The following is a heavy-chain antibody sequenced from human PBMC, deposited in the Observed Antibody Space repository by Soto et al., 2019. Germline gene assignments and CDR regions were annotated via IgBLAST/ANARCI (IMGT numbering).Heavy chain of an antibody. V-gene: IGHV4-4*02. CDR3: ATRDCTNNVCHFP. D-gene: IGHD2-8*01. CDR1: RGSISTNDW. Sequence: QVQLQESGPGLVKPSETLSLTCAVSRGSISTNDWWTWVRQPPGKGLEWIGDIHHTGSTTNYSPSLQSRVTVSIDKSENQFSLRLTSVTAADTAVYYCATRDCTNNVCHFPWGQGTLVTVSS. J-gene: IGHJ5*02. CDR2: IHHTGSTT.